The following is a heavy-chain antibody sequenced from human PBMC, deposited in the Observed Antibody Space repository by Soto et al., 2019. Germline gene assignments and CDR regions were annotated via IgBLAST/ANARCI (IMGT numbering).Heavy chain of an antibody. V-gene: IGHV4-4*07. CDR3: ARVTYYYDSSGYYYPSWFDP. CDR1: GGSISSYY. Sequence: QVQLQESGPGLVKPSETLSLTCTVSGGSISSYYWSWIRQPAGKGLEWIGRIYTSGSTNYNPSLKSRVTMSVDTSKNQFSLKLSSVTAADTAVYYCARVTYYYDSSGYYYPSWFDPWGQGTLVTVSS. D-gene: IGHD3-22*01. J-gene: IGHJ5*02. CDR2: IYTSGST.